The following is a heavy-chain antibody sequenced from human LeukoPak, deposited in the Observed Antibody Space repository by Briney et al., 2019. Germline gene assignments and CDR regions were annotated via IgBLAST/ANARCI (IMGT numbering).Heavy chain of an antibody. D-gene: IGHD5-18*01. CDR3: LSRRGFSYGYFDY. CDR1: GGSISSSSAY. CDR2: IYYSKNT. V-gene: IGHV4-39*01. Sequence: PSETLSLTCTVSGGSISSSSAYWGWIRQPPGKGLEWIGSIYYSKNTYYKPSPQSRVTISADTSKNPFSLTLGSVSGTDTGVYYCLSRRGFSYGYFDYWGQGTLVTVSS. J-gene: IGHJ4*02.